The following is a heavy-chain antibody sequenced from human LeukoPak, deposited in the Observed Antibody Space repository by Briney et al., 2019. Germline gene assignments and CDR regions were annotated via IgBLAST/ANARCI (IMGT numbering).Heavy chain of an antibody. CDR1: GFTFSSYG. Sequence: GGSLRLSCAASGFTFSSYGMHWVRQAPGKRLEWVSAISGSGGSTYYADSVKGRFTISRDNSKNTLYLQMNSLRAEDTAVYYCVSHYYGSGSYFDYWGQGTLVTVSS. CDR2: ISGSGGST. V-gene: IGHV3-23*01. D-gene: IGHD3-10*01. J-gene: IGHJ4*02. CDR3: VSHYYGSGSYFDY.